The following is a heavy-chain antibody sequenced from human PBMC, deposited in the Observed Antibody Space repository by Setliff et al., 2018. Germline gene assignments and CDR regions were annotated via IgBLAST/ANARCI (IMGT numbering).Heavy chain of an antibody. CDR3: ARGRMRGSCSGPSCTYDPFDI. CDR2: IYHSGRS. Sequence: PSETLSLTCTVSGGSVNDYYWRWIRQPPGKGLEWMGSIYHSGRSYYNPSLRSRVTISVVTSKSQFSLILRSVTAADTAVYYCARGRMRGSCSGPSCTYDPFDIWGQGTPVTVSS. CDR1: GGSVNDYY. J-gene: IGHJ3*02. V-gene: IGHV4-39*07. D-gene: IGHD2-2*01.